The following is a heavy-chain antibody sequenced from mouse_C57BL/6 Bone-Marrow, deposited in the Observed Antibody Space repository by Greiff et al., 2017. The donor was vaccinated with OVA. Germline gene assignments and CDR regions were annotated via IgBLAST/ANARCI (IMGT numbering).Heavy chain of an antibody. Sequence: QVQLQQPGTELVKPGASVKLSCKASGYTFTSYWMHWVKQRPGQGLEWIGDIYPGSGSTNYNEKFKSKATLTVDTSSSTAYMQLSSLTSEDSAVYYCAILLRSFDVWGTGTTVTVSS. CDR3: AILLRSFDV. CDR1: GYTFTSYW. J-gene: IGHJ1*03. V-gene: IGHV1-55*01. D-gene: IGHD1-1*01. CDR2: IYPGSGST.